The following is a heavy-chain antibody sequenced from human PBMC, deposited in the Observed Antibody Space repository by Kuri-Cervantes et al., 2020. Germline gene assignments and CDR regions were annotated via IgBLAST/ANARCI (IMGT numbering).Heavy chain of an antibody. CDR3: TTELWFGELMFGDY. CDR1: GGSISSYY. V-gene: IGHV3-15*01. CDR2: IKSKTDGGTT. J-gene: IGHJ4*02. D-gene: IGHD3-10*01. Sequence: ETLSLTCTVSGGSISSYYWSWIRQPPGKGLEWVGRIKSKTDGGTTDYAAPVKGRFTISRDDSKNTLYLQMNSLKTEDTAVYYCTTELWFGELMFGDYWGQGTLVTVSS.